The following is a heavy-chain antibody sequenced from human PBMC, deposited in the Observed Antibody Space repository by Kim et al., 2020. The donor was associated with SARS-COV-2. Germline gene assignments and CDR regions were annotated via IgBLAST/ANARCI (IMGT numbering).Heavy chain of an antibody. CDR3: ARIEYSSSSVDY. V-gene: IGHV1-69*01. Sequence: NYPQKFQGRVTITADESTSTAYMELSSLRSEDTAVYYCARIEYSSSSVDYWGQGTLVTVSS. J-gene: IGHJ4*02. D-gene: IGHD6-6*01.